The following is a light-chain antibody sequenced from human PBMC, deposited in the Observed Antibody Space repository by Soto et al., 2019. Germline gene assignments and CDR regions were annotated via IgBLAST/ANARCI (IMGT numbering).Light chain of an antibody. J-gene: IGLJ3*02. Sequence: QSVLTQPPSASGSPGQSITISCTGTSSDIGGHNYVSWYQQFPGKAPKLMIYEVNNRPSGVSNRFSGSKSGNTASLTISGLQAEDESDYYCSSYTNNQRVFGVGTKLTVL. CDR3: SSYTNNQRV. V-gene: IGLV2-14*01. CDR1: SSDIGGHNY. CDR2: EVN.